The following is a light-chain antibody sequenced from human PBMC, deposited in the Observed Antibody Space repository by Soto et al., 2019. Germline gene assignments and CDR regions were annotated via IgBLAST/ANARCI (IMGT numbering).Light chain of an antibody. J-gene: IGKJ4*01. CDR1: RSISNW. V-gene: IGKV1-5*01. CDR3: QQYGSFSPIT. CDR2: DAS. Sequence: QLTQSPSTLSASVGDRVTITCRASRSISNWLAWYQQRPGIAPKLLIFDASILQSGVPSRFSGSGSGTEFTLSIGRLQTDDFATYYCQQYGSFSPITFGGGTKVDIK.